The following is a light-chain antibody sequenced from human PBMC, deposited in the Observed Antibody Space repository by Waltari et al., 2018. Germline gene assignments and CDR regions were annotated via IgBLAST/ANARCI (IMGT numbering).Light chain of an antibody. CDR1: SNDVGSYNL. Sequence: QSALTQPASVSGSPGQSITISCTGTSNDVGSYNLVSWYQQHPEKAPKLIMYEGTKRPSVVSYRFSASKSGSTASLTISGLQADDEADYYCCSYAGASAPVLFGGGTRLTVL. CDR2: EGT. CDR3: CSYAGASAPVL. V-gene: IGLV2-23*01. J-gene: IGLJ2*01.